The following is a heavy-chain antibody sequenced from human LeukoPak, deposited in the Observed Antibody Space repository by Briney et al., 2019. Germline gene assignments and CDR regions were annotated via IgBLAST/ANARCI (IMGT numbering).Heavy chain of an antibody. CDR2: IYINGNT. D-gene: IGHD4-17*01. CDR1: GGSINSGDFY. J-gene: IGHJ3*02. V-gene: IGHV4-61*02. CDR3: ARGETGRDYGDYTLGDRFDI. Sequence: SQTLSLTCTVSGGSINSGDFYWTWIRQPAGKGLEWIGRIYINGNTNYNPSLKSRVTISLDVSKSQFSLRLNSVTAADTAVYHCARGETGRDYGDYTLGDRFDIWGQGTMVTVSS.